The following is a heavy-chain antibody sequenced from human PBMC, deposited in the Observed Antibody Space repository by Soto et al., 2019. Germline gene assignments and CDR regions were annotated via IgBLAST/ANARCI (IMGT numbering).Heavy chain of an antibody. CDR1: GFTFSSYA. Sequence: VQLLESGGGLVQPGGSLRLSCATSGFTFSSYAMAWVRQAPGKGLEWVSAISGSGGITYHAASVKGRFSISRDNSRNMLYLQMNSLGAEDTAVYYCARAAHDDFWSGYYYRDVGGIGTTVTVSS. CDR3: ARAAHDDFWSGYYYRDV. CDR2: ISGSGGIT. J-gene: IGHJ6*03. D-gene: IGHD3-3*01. V-gene: IGHV3-23*01.